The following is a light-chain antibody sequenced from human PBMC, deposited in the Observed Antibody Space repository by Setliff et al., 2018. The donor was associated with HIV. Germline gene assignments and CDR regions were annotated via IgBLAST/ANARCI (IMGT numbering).Light chain of an antibody. J-gene: IGLJ1*01. V-gene: IGLV2-14*01. CDR2: EVR. CDR3: SSYAITNTLP. CDR1: SSDVGGYSY. Sequence: QSVLTQPASVSGSPGQSITISCTGTSSDVGGYSYVSWYHQHPGKAPKLIIYEVRNRPSGVSNRFSGSKSGNTASLTISGLQAEDEADYYCSSYAITNTLPFGTGTKVTVL.